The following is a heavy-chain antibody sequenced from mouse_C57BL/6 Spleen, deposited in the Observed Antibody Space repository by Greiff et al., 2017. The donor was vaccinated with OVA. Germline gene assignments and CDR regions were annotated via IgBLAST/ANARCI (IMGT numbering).Heavy chain of an antibody. V-gene: IGHV7-3*01. D-gene: IGHD4-1*01. CDR2: IRNKANGYTT. J-gene: IGHJ2*01. Sequence: EVKLVESGGGLVQPGGSLSLSCAASGFTFTDYYMSWVRQPPGKALEWLGFIRNKANGYTTEYSASVKGRFTISRDNSQSILYLQMNALRAEDSATYYGARLELGYYFDYWGQGTTLTVSS. CDR1: GFTFTDYY. CDR3: ARLELGYYFDY.